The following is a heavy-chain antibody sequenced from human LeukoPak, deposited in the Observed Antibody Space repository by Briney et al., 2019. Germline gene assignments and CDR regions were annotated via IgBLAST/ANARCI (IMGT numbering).Heavy chain of an antibody. CDR2: ISSSSSYI. Sequence: GGSLRLSCAASGFTFSSYSMNWVRQAPGKELEWVSSISSSSSYIYYADSVKGRFTISRDNAKNSLYLQMNSLRAEDTAVYYCARASVAVAVPIDYWGQGTLVTVSS. D-gene: IGHD6-19*01. CDR1: GFTFSSYS. J-gene: IGHJ4*02. CDR3: ARASVAVAVPIDY. V-gene: IGHV3-21*01.